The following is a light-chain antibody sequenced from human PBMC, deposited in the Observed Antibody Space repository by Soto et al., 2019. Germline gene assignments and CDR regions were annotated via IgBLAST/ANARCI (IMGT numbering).Light chain of an antibody. CDR1: SSDVGGYNF. J-gene: IGLJ2*01. CDR3: GTWEGYLSGVV. V-gene: IGLV2-14*01. Sequence: QSALTQPASVSGSRGQSITISCTGTSSDVGGYNFVSWYRQHPDKAPKLMIFEVSNRPSGVSNRFSGSKSGNTASLTISGLQAEDEADYYCGTWEGYLSGVVFGGGTKLTVL. CDR2: EVS.